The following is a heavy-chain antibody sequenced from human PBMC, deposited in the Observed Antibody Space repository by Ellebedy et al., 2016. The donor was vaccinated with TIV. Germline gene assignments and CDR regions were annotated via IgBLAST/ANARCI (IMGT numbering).Heavy chain of an antibody. J-gene: IGHJ5*02. CDR3: ARVPIVVVTALNWFDP. D-gene: IGHD2-21*02. V-gene: IGHV3-74*01. CDR2: INSDGSST. Sequence: GGSLRLSXAASGFTFSSYWMHWVRQAPGKGLVWVSRINSDGSSTSYADSVKGRFTISRDNAKNTLYLQMNSLRAEDTAVYHCARVPIVVVTALNWFDPWGQGTLVTVSS. CDR1: GFTFSSYW.